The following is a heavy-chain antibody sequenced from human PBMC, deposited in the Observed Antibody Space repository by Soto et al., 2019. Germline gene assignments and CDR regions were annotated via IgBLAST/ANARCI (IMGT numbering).Heavy chain of an antibody. Sequence: QVQLVESGGGVVQPGRSLRLSCAASGFTFSSYGMHWVRQAPGKGLEWVAVIWYDGSNKYYADSVKGRFTISRDNSKNTLYLQMNSLRAEDTAVYYCARGKASWYSRIPDAFDIWGQGTMVTVSS. V-gene: IGHV3-33*01. CDR2: IWYDGSNK. J-gene: IGHJ3*02. D-gene: IGHD6-13*01. CDR1: GFTFSSYG. CDR3: ARGKASWYSRIPDAFDI.